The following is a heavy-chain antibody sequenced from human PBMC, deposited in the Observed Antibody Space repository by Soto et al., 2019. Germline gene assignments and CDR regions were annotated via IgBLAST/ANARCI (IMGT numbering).Heavy chain of an antibody. CDR1: GYTFTGYY. V-gene: IGHV1-2*02. D-gene: IGHD3-10*01. J-gene: IGHJ6*02. CDR3: ARSYYYAGHLNYYYGMDV. Sequence: XSVKVSCKASGYTFTGYYMHWVRQAPGQGLEWMGWINPNSGGTNYAQKFQGRVTMTRDTSISTAYMELSRLRSDDTAVYYCARSYYYAGHLNYYYGMDVWGQGTTVTVSS. CDR2: INPNSGGT.